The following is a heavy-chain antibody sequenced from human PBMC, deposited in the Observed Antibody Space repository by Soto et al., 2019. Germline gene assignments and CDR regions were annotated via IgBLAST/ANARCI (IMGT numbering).Heavy chain of an antibody. J-gene: IGHJ6*03. CDR2: IKQDGSEK. Sequence: EVQLVESGGGLVQPGGSLRLSCAASGFTFSSYWMSWVRQAPGKGLEWVANIKQDGSEKYYVDSVKGRFTISRDNAKNSLYLQMNSLRAEDTAVYYCARERYSRSWYGDYYYYMDVWGKGTTVTVSS. CDR1: GFTFSSYW. V-gene: IGHV3-7*01. D-gene: IGHD6-13*01. CDR3: ARERYSRSWYGDYYYYMDV.